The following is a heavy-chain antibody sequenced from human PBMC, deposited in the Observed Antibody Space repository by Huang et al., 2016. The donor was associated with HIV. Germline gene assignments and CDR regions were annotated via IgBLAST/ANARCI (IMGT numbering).Heavy chain of an antibody. CDR1: GYPFTSYG. D-gene: IGHD3-22*01. CDR2: ISATSGDT. Sequence: QIQLMQSGPELKQPGASVKVSCKASGYPFTSYGITWVRRAPGQGTEWMGWISATSGDTEYAQKFQGRVTLTTDTSTNQAYMELRSLGSDDTAKYYCARDPKYHRIGYYRQRRGIDIWGQGTMVIVSS. J-gene: IGHJ3*02. CDR3: ARDPKYHRIGYYRQRRGIDI. V-gene: IGHV1-18*01.